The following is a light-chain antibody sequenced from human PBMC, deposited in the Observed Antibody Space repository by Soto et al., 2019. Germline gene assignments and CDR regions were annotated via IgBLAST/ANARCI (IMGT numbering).Light chain of an antibody. V-gene: IGLV1-47*01. CDR3: AAWDDSLSGVV. Sequence: QSVLTQPPSASGTPGQRVTISCSGSSSNIGSNYVYWYRQLPGTAPKLLIYRNNQRPSGVPDRFSGSKSGTSASLAISGLRSEDGADYYCAAWDDSLSGVVFGGGTKLTVL. J-gene: IGLJ2*01. CDR1: SSNIGSNY. CDR2: RNN.